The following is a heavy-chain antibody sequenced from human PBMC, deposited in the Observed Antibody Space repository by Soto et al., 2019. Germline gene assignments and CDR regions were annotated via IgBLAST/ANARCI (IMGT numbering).Heavy chain of an antibody. CDR3: AGEYGSGTCFDY. CDR2: ISAYYGNT. J-gene: IGHJ4*02. V-gene: IGHV1-18*01. CDR1: GYTFTSYV. Sequence: QVQLVQSGAAVKKPGASVKVSCKASGYTFTSYVIRWVRQAPGQGLEWMGWISAYYGNTNYAQKLQGRVTMTTDSTPSTGYMGLGGMRSDDTVGDYGAGEYGSGTCFDYWGQGTLVTVSS. D-gene: IGHD3-10*01.